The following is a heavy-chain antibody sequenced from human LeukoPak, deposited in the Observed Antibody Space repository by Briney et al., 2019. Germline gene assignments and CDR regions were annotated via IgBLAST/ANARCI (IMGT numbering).Heavy chain of an antibody. CDR1: GFTFSSYA. Sequence: PGGSLRLSCAASGFTFSSYAMHWVRQAPGKGLEWVAVISYDGSNKYYADSVKGRFTISRDNSKNTLYLQMNSLSAEDTAVYYCARDVAGYGMDVWGQGTTVTVSS. V-gene: IGHV3-30-3*01. CDR2: ISYDGSNK. J-gene: IGHJ6*02. D-gene: IGHD3-10*01. CDR3: ARDVAGYGMDV.